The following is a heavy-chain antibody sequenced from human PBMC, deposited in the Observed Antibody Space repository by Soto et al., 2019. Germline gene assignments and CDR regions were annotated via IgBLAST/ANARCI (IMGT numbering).Heavy chain of an antibody. D-gene: IGHD3-10*01. CDR1: GFTFSSYA. J-gene: IGHJ3*02. CDR2: ISYDGSNK. CDR3: ARDSVTMVRGVIEVPDI. V-gene: IGHV3-30-3*01. Sequence: GSLRLSCAASGFTFSSYAMHWVRQAPGKGLEWVAVISYDGSNKYYADSVKGRFTISRDNSKNTLYLQMNSLRAEDTAVYYCARDSVTMVRGVIEVPDIWGQGTMVTVSS.